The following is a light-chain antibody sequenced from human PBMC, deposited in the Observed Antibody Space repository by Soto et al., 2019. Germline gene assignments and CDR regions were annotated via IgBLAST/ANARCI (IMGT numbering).Light chain of an antibody. Sequence: QSALPQPPSASGSPGQSVTISCTGTSSDVGGYNFVSWYQQHPGKAPKLMIYEVSKRPSGVPDRFSGSKSGNTASLTVSGLQAEDEADYYCSSYAGSSNLGVFGGGTKLTVL. V-gene: IGLV2-8*01. CDR3: SSYAGSSNLGV. CDR2: EVS. CDR1: SSDVGGYNF. J-gene: IGLJ2*01.